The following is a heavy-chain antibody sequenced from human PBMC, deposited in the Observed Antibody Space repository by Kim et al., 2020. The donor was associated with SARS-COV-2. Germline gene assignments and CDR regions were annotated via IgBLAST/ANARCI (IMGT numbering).Heavy chain of an antibody. CDR3: VIDLTMAGTGPHCDS. D-gene: IGHD6-19*01. Sequence: ADSVRGRFTISRGNVKNTLYLQRNSLRAEDTAIYYCVIDLTMAGTGPHCDSWGQGTLVTVSS. J-gene: IGHJ4*02. V-gene: IGHV3-74*01.